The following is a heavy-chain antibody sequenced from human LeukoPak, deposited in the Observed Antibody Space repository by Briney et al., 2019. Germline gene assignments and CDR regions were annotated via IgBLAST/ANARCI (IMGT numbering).Heavy chain of an antibody. Sequence: PGGSLRLSCAASGFTFSSSWMSWVRQAPGKGLEWVANINQDGTEKYYVDSVKGRFTISRDNAKNSLYLQMNSLRAEDTAVYYCARGGKGKYCSSMTCPFFDYWGQGTLVTVSS. CDR2: INQDGTEK. D-gene: IGHD2-2*01. J-gene: IGHJ4*02. CDR3: ARGGKGKYCSSMTCPFFDY. V-gene: IGHV3-7*01. CDR1: GFTFSSSW.